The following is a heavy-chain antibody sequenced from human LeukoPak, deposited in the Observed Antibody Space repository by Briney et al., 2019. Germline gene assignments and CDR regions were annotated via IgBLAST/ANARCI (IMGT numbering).Heavy chain of an antibody. CDR1: GFTFSSYA. Sequence: GGSLRLSCAASGFTFSSYAMHWVRQAPGKGLEWVAVISYDGSNKYYADSVKGRFTISRDNSKNTLYLQMNSLRAEDTAVYYCARGFGYGDFWSGYYAHYYYYGMDVWGQGTTVTVSS. D-gene: IGHD3-3*01. J-gene: IGHJ6*02. CDR3: ARGFGYGDFWSGYYAHYYYYGMDV. V-gene: IGHV3-30-3*01. CDR2: ISYDGSNK.